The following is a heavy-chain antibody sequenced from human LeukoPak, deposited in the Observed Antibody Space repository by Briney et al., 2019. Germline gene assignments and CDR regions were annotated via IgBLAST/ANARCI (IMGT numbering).Heavy chain of an antibody. D-gene: IGHD3-16*01. J-gene: IGHJ6*03. CDR2: LHTSGTT. CDR3: VRDWDWRSSYYNYYMDV. CDR1: GASMNSFY. Sequence: KSSETLSLTCSVSGASMNSFYWAWVRQPAGKGLEWIGRLHTSGTTNYNPSLKSRVTMSADTSKRQFSLTLRSVTAAGTAVYYCVRDWDWRSSYYNYYMDVWGEGTTVTVSS. V-gene: IGHV4-4*07.